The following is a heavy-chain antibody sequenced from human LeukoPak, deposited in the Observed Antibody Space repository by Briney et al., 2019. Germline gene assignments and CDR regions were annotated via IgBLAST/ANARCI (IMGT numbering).Heavy chain of an antibody. D-gene: IGHD6-13*01. CDR1: GFTFSSYS. CDR2: ISSSSSYI. CDR3: ARDVRYSSSWPPYYYYYYGMDV. V-gene: IGHV3-21*01. J-gene: IGHJ6*02. Sequence: GGSLRLSCAAPGFTFSSYSMNWVRQAPGKGLEWVSSISSSSSYIYYADSVKGRFTISRDNAKNSLYLQMNSLRAEDTAVYYCARDVRYSSSWPPYYYYYYGMDVWGQGTTVTVSS.